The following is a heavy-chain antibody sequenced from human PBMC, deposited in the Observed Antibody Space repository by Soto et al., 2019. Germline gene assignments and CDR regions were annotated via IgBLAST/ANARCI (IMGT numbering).Heavy chain of an antibody. CDR2: INHSGST. D-gene: IGHD3-10*01. CDR1: GWSFRGYY. J-gene: IGHJ6*02. V-gene: IGHV4-34*01. CDR3: ARGLGIITMVRGPGRYYYGMDV. Sequence: SETLSLTCAVYGWSFRGYYWSWMRQPSGKGLEWIGEINHSGSTNYNPSLKSRVTISVDTSKNQFSLKLSSVTAADTAVYYCARGLGIITMVRGPGRYYYGMDVWGQGTTVT.